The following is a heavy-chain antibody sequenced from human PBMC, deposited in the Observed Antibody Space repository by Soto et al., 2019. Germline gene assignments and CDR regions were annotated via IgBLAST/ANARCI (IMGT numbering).Heavy chain of an antibody. CDR2: IWYDGSNK. Sequence: QVQLVESGGGVVQPGRSLRLSCAASGFNFNSYGMHWVRQAPGKGLEWVAVIWYDGSNKYYADSVKGRFTISRDNSKNTLYLQMNSLRVEDTAVYYGVRDTTGAFDIWGQGTMVTVSS. CDR1: GFNFNSYG. J-gene: IGHJ3*02. D-gene: IGHD1-1*01. CDR3: VRDTTGAFDI. V-gene: IGHV3-33*01.